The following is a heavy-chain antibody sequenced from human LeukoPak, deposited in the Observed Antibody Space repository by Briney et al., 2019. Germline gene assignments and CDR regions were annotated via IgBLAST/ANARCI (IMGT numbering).Heavy chain of an antibody. CDR3: AELGITMIGGV. J-gene: IGHJ6*04. D-gene: IGHD3-10*02. CDR2: ISGSGDTT. CDR1: GFTFSNQG. V-gene: IGHV3-23*01. Sequence: GGTLRLSCAASGFTFSNQGMNWVRQAPGKGLEWVSFISGSGDTTYFADTAKGRFTISRDNAKNSLYLQINSLRAEDTAVYYCAELGITMIGGVWGKGTTVTISS.